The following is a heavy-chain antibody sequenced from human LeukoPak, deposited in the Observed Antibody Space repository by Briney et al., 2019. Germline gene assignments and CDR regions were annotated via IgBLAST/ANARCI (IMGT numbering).Heavy chain of an antibody. CDR2: IRSQTAGGTT. D-gene: IGHD2-15*01. Sequence: PGGSLRLSCAVSGLTLSNVWMNWVRQAPGKGLEWVGRIRSQTAGGTTDFAAPVKGRFSISRDDSKNSLYLQMNSLTSEGTAVYYCAHGSAQYYEYWGQGTLVTVSS. J-gene: IGHJ1*01. V-gene: IGHV3-15*07. CDR1: GLTLSNVW. CDR3: AHGSAQYYEY.